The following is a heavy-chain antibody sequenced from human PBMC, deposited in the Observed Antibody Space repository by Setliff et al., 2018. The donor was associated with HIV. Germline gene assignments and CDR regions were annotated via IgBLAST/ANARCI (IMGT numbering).Heavy chain of an antibody. Sequence: SETLSLTCTVSGGSISSDAYYWGWIRQPPGKGLEWIGTIYYSGTTYYNPSLMSRVTISVDTSKSHFSLRLSSVTAADTAVYYCARHRGAFRLVYWGQGTLVTVSS. CDR2: IYYSGTT. D-gene: IGHD3-16*01. CDR1: GGSISSDAYY. V-gene: IGHV4-39*01. J-gene: IGHJ4*02. CDR3: ARHRGAFRLVY.